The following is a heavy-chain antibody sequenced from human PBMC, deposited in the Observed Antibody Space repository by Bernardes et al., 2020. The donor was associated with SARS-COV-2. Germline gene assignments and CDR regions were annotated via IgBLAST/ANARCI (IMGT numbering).Heavy chain of an antibody. J-gene: IGHJ6*02. CDR2: MNTNSGNT. V-gene: IGHV1-8*01. D-gene: IGHD6-6*01. CDR3: ARKSIARYYGMDV. Sequence: ASVKVSCKASGYTFPSYEMNWGRQATGQGLVWMGWMNTNSGNTGYAQKFQGRVTMTRKTSISTAYMELSSLRSEDTAVYYCARKSIARYYGMDVWFQGTLVTVTS. CDR1: GYTFPSYE.